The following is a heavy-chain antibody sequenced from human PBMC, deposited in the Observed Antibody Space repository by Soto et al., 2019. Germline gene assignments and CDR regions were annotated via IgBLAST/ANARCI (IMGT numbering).Heavy chain of an antibody. V-gene: IGHV4-39*01. J-gene: IGHJ5*02. D-gene: IGHD3-22*01. CDR2: INSGGSA. Sequence: SETLSLTCTVSGGSIRGSDYYWGWIRQPPGEGPEWIGNINSGGSAYYYPSLRSRVTISVDTSKNQFSLRLSSVTAADTAVYYCARAPVDYYDSSGYFLWFDPWGQGTLVTVSS. CDR1: GGSIRGSDYY. CDR3: ARAPVDYYDSSGYFLWFDP.